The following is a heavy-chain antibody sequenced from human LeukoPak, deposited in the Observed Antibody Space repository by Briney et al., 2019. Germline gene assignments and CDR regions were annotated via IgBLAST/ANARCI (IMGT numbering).Heavy chain of an antibody. J-gene: IGHJ4*02. D-gene: IGHD7-27*01. V-gene: IGHV3-11*04. CDR1: GFTFSDSY. CDR2: ISNSGNTI. CDR3: GRGHWGLDY. Sequence: PGGSLRLSCAASGFTFSDSYMTWIRQAPGKGLEWVSYISNSGNTICYADSVKGRFTISRDNAMSSLYLQMNSLRAEDTAVYYCGRGHWGLDYWGQGTLVTVSS.